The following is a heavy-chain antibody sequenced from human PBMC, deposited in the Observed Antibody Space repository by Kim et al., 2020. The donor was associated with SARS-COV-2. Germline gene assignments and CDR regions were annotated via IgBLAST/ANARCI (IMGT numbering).Heavy chain of an antibody. V-gene: IGHV4-34*01. CDR1: GGSFSGYY. D-gene: IGHD2-15*01. J-gene: IGHJ6*02. Sequence: SETLSLTCAVYGGSFSGYYWSWIRQPPGKGLEWIGEINHSGSTNYNPYLKSRVTISVDTSKNQFSLKLSSVTAADTAVYYCARGPFRCSGGSCYSFDYYYYGMDVWGQGTTVTVSS. CDR3: ARGPFRCSGGSCYSFDYYYYGMDV. CDR2: INHSGST.